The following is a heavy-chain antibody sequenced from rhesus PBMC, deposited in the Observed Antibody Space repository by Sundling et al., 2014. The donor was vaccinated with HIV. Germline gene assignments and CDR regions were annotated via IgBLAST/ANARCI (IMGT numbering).Heavy chain of an antibody. CDR2: IYGSGETN. CDR1: DYSISSGYS. CDR3: ARVFWTGYYTPYFDY. Sequence: QVQLQESGPGLVKPSETLSLTCAVSDYSISSGYSWSWIRLPPGKGLEWIGSIYGSGETNYLNPSLKSRVTLSVDTSKNQFSLRLTSVTAADTALYYCARVFWTGYYTPYFDYWGQGVLVTVSS. V-gene: IGHV4-127*01. J-gene: IGHJ4*01. D-gene: IGHD3-3*01.